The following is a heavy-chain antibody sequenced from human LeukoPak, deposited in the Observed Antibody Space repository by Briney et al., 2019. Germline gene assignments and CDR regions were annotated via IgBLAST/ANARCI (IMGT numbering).Heavy chain of an antibody. CDR3: ARAFGGSYFRGGPLGPQNYFDY. V-gene: IGHV1-18*04. Sequence: GASVKVSCKASGYTFTSNYIHWVRQAPGQGLEWMGWISAYNGNTNYAQKLQGRVTMTTDTSTSTAYMELRSLRSDDTAVYYCARAFGGSYFRGGPLGPQNYFDYWGQGTLVTVSS. J-gene: IGHJ4*02. CDR1: GYTFTSNY. CDR2: ISAYNGNT. D-gene: IGHD1-26*01.